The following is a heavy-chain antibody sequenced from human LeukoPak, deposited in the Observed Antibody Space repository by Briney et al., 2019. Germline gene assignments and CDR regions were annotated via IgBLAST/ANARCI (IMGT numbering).Heavy chain of an antibody. CDR1: GYTFSTYG. J-gene: IGHJ4*02. Sequence: PEGSLRLSCAASGYTFSTYGMSWVRQAPGKGLEWASGISESGGSLYYAASVQGRFTISRDNSKNMLYIQMNSLRADDTAVYYCARVGRSTWYYFDYWGQGTLVAISS. CDR2: ISESGGSL. CDR3: ARVGRSTWYYFDY. V-gene: IGHV3-23*01. D-gene: IGHD6-13*01.